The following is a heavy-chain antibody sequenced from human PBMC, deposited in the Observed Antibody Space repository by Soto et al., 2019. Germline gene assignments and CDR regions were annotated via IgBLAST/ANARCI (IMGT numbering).Heavy chain of an antibody. CDR3: ARGVGSGTYYNQYNWFDP. CDR1: GYTFTNYG. J-gene: IGHJ5*02. D-gene: IGHD3-10*01. Sequence: QVQLVQSGAEVKKPGASVKVSCKASGYTFTNYGISWVRQAPGQGLEWMEWINTYNGNTNHAQKLQGRVTMTTDTSTSTAYMELRSLRSDDTAVYYCARGVGSGTYYNQYNWFDPWGQGTLVTVSS. CDR2: INTYNGNT. V-gene: IGHV1-18*01.